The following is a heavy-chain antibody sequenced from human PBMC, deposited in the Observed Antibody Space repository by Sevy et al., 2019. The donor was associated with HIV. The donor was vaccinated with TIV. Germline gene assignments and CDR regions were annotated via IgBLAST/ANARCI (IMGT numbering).Heavy chain of an antibody. CDR3: ARDSGPGIPAAPDL. D-gene: IGHD6-13*01. CDR1: GFTFSSYN. J-gene: IGHJ2*01. V-gene: IGHV3-21*01. CDR2: ISSSSTYI. Sequence: GGSLRLSCAASGFTFSSYNMNWVRQAPGKGLEWVSSISSSSTYIYYADSVQGRFTISRDNAKNSLFLQMNSLRAEDTAVYHCARDSGPGIPAAPDLWGRGTLVTVSS.